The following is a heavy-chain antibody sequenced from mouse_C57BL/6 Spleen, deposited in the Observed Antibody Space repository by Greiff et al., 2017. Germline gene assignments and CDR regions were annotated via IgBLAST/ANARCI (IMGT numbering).Heavy chain of an antibody. J-gene: IGHJ4*01. CDR2: IYPGDGDT. Sequence: VQLQQSGPELVKPGASVKISCKASGYAFSSSWMNWVKQRPGKGLEWIGRIYPGDGDTNYNGKFKSKATLTADKSSSTAYMQLSSLTSEDSAVYFCAGNYGNSYAMDYWGQGTSVTVAS. V-gene: IGHV1-82*01. D-gene: IGHD2-1*01. CDR3: AGNYGNSYAMDY. CDR1: GYAFSSSW.